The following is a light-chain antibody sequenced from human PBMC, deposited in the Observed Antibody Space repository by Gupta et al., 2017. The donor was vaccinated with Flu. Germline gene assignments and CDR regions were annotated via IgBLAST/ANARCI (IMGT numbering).Light chain of an antibody. J-gene: IGLJ2*01. CDR3: SSYEGTDNFVV. V-gene: IGLV2-8*01. CDR1: SSYIGVYNY. Sequence: VTISCTRTSSYIGVYNYVSLYQQHPGTAPKLLIYEVNNRPSGVPDRFSGSKSGNTASLAISGLQAEDEADYFCSSYEGTDNFVVFGGGTKLTVL. CDR2: EVN.